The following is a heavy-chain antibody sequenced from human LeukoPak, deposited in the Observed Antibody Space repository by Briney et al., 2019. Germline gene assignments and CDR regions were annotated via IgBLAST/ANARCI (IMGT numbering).Heavy chain of an antibody. CDR2: INPNSGGT. CDR1: GYTFTGYY. V-gene: IGHV1-2*02. Sequence: GASVKVSCKASGYTFTGYYLHWVRQAPGQGLEWMGWINPNSGGTNYAQKFQGRVTMTRDTSISTAYMELSRLRSDDTAVYYCARAPRYSSSSGADYWGQGTLVTVSS. D-gene: IGHD6-6*01. J-gene: IGHJ4*02. CDR3: ARAPRYSSSSGADY.